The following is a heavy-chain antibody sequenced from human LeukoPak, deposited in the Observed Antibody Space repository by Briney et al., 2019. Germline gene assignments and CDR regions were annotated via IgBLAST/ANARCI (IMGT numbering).Heavy chain of an antibody. J-gene: IGHJ4*02. Sequence: GESLKISCKGSGYSFTSYWIGWVRQTPGKGLEWMGIIYPGDSDTRYSPSFQGQVTISADKSISTAYLQWSSLKASDTAMYYCARLGSDYGGNSALNYWGQGTLVTVSS. V-gene: IGHV5-51*01. CDR1: GYSFTSYW. CDR3: ARLGSDYGGNSALNY. D-gene: IGHD4-23*01. CDR2: IYPGDSDT.